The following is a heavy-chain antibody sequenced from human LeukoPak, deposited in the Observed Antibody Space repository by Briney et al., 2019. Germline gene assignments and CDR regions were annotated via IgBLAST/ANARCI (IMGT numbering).Heavy chain of an antibody. D-gene: IGHD3-10*01. CDR1: GYTFTGYY. J-gene: IGHJ6*03. CDR3: AIDSGSGSYSPTYYYYYMDV. CDR2: INPNSGGT. V-gene: IGHV1-2*02. Sequence: ASVKVSCKASGYTFTGYYMHWVRQAPGQGLEWMVWINPNSGGTNYAQKFQGRVTMTRDTSISTAYMELSRLRSDDTAVYYCAIDSGSGSYSPTYYYYYMDVWGKGTTVTVSS.